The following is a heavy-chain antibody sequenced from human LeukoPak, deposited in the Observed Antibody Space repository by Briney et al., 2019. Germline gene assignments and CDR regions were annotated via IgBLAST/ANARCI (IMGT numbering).Heavy chain of an antibody. J-gene: IGHJ5*02. CDR1: GGTFSSYA. D-gene: IGHD5-24*01. V-gene: IGHV1-69*01. CDR3: ARDQGGRDGYIPYNWFDP. Sequence: SVKVSCKAPGGTFSSYAISWVRQAPGQGLEWMGGIIPIFGTANYAQKFQGRVTITADESTSTAYMELSSLRSEDTAVYYCARDQGGRDGYIPYNWFDPWGQGTLVTVSS. CDR2: IIPIFGTA.